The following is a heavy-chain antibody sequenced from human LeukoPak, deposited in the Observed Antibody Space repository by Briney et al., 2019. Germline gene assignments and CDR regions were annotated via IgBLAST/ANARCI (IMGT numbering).Heavy chain of an antibody. J-gene: IGHJ4*02. CDR2: IKQDGSEK. D-gene: IGHD5-18*01. Sequence: PGGSLRLSCAASGFTFSNYWMSWVRQAPGKGLEWVANIKQDGSEKYYVDSVKGRFTISRDNAKNSLYLQMNSLRAEDTAVYYCAREEDTALDYWGQGTLVTVSS. CDR1: GFTFSNYW. V-gene: IGHV3-7*01. CDR3: AREEDTALDY.